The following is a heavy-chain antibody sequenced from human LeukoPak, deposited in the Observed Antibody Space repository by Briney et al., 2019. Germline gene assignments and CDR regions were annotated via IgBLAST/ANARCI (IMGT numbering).Heavy chain of an antibody. J-gene: IGHJ5*02. D-gene: IGHD3-22*01. V-gene: IGHV3-23*01. Sequence: SGGSLRLSCAASGFTFSSYAMSWVRQAPGKGLEWVSAISGSGGSTYYADSVKGRFTISRDNSKNTLYLQMNSLRAEDTAVYYCAKPIVVVITKEDWFDPWGQGTLVTVSS. CDR1: GFTFSSYA. CDR3: AKPIVVVITKEDWFDP. CDR2: ISGSGGST.